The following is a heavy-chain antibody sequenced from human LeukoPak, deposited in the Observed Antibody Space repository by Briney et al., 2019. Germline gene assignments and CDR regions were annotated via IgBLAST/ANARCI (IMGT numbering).Heavy chain of an antibody. V-gene: IGHV3-13*01. CDR1: GFTFDNND. D-gene: IGHD6-19*01. CDR2: IGSAGYT. Sequence: GGSLRLSCEVSGFTFDNNDMHWVRQTTGKGLEWVSAIGSAGYTYYADSVKGRFTVSRDTSKNTLYLQMNSLRADDTAVYYCAKCSTSAYTTGWCNWIDPWGQGTLVIVSS. CDR3: AKCSTSAYTTGWCNWIDP. J-gene: IGHJ5*02.